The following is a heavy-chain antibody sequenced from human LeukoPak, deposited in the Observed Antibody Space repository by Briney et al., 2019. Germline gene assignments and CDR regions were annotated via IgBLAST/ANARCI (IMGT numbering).Heavy chain of an antibody. CDR2: IKEDGSEK. D-gene: IGHD3-22*01. CDR1: GFTFSRYW. V-gene: IGHV3-7*04. CDR3: ARGEYYYDGGY. Sequence: GGSLRLSCAASGFTFSRYWMSWVRQAPGKGLEWVANIKEDGSEKYYVDSVKGRFTIARDNAKNSLFLQMNSLRAEETAVYYCARGEYYYDGGYWGQGTLVTVSS. J-gene: IGHJ4*02.